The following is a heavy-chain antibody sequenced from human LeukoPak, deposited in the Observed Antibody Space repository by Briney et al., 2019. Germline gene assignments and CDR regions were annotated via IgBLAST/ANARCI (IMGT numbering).Heavy chain of an antibody. J-gene: IGHJ5*02. CDR3: ARVQFQWFDP. CDR2: ISSSSDYI. CDR1: GFTFRSYS. Sequence: GGSLRLTCAASGFTFRSYSMSWVRQAPGKGLEWVSYISSSSDYIYYADSVKGRFTISRDNAKNSLSLQMNNLRVDDTAVYYCARVQFQWFDPWGPGTLVTVSS. V-gene: IGHV3-21*01. D-gene: IGHD6-19*01.